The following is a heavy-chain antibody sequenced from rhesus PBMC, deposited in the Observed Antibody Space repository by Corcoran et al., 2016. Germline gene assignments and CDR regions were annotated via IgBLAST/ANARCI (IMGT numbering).Heavy chain of an antibody. CDR1: GGSISSNY. Sequence: QLQLRESGPGLVKPSETLTVACAVSGGSISSNYWSWVRKAPGKGLEWIGRMYGGGWNTNYNPSRKSRVDLSLDTSKNQLSLKLSSMTAADTAVYYCARTYCSGTYCLDYWGQGVLVTVSS. CDR2: MYGGGWNT. CDR3: ARTYCSGTYCLDY. J-gene: IGHJ4*01. V-gene: IGHV4-169*01. D-gene: IGHD2-15*01.